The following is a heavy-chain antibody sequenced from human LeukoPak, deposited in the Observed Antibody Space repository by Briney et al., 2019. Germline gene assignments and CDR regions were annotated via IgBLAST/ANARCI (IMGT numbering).Heavy chain of an antibody. CDR2: IYYSGST. CDR1: GGSFSGYY. V-gene: IGHV4-59*01. D-gene: IGHD5-24*01. CDR3: ARETENRDGYINAFDI. J-gene: IGHJ3*02. Sequence: PSETLSLTCAVYGGSFSGYYWSWIRQPPGKGLEWIGYIYYSGSTNYNPSLKSRVTMSVDTSKNQFSLKLSSVTAADTAFYYCARETENRDGYINAFDIWGQGTMVSVSS.